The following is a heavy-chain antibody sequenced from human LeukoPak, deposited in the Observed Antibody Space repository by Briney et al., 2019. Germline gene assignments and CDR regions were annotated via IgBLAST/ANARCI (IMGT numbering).Heavy chain of an antibody. CDR2: IYYSGST. J-gene: IGHJ4*02. CDR1: AGSINNYY. V-gene: IGHV4-59*01. Sequence: SETLSLTCTVSAGSINNYYWSWIRQPPGKGLEWIGYIYYSGSTNYNPSLRSRVTISVDTSKKQVSLNLSSVTAADTAVYYCARENSGSYYFDYWGQGTLVTVSS. CDR3: ARENSGSYYFDY. D-gene: IGHD1-26*01.